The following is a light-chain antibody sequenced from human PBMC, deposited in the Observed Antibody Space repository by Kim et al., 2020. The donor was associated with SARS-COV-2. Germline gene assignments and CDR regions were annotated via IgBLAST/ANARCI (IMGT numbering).Light chain of an antibody. J-gene: IGKJ4*01. CDR1: QGISNY. CDR2: SAS. CDR3: QQLSDYPLT. Sequence: APVGDLVPSTCRASQGISNYLAWYPQRPGLAPKVLFYSASTLQSGVPSRFSGSGSGTDFTLTISSLQPEDFATYYCQQLSDYPLTFGGGTKVDIK. V-gene: IGKV1-9*01.